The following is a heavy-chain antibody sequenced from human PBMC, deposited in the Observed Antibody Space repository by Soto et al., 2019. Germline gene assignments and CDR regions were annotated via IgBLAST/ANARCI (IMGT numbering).Heavy chain of an antibody. V-gene: IGHV1-69*06. D-gene: IGHD6-19*01. CDR3: ARQRAGIAVAGINYFFYCMDD. CDR1: GGPLSSYA. J-gene: IGHJ6*01. CDR2: IIPIFGTA. Sequence: SVKVSCKATGGPLSSYANSWMRKAPGHWLEWMAAIIPIFGTANNHHKFQGRVTISANKSTSTAYMELSSLRSDDTAVYYCARQRAGIAVAGINYFFYCMDDWGQGTTVTVSS.